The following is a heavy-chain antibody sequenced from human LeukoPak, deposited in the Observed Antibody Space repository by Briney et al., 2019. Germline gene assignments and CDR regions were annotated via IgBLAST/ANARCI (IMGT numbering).Heavy chain of an antibody. D-gene: IGHD1-1*01. Sequence: GGSLRLSCAASGFTFSNYWMNWVRQAPGQGLEWVANIKQDGSDKHYVHSVKGRFTISRDKAKKSPCLQMNSLSADDTAVYEFSREKGCDDGYYNYYMDVWAKGTTVTVSS. CDR1: GFTFSNYW. J-gene: IGHJ6*03. V-gene: IGHV3-7*03. CDR2: IKQDGSDK. CDR3: SREKGCDDGYYNYYMDV.